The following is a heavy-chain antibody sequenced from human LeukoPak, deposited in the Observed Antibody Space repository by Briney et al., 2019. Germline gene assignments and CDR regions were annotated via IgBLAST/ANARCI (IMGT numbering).Heavy chain of an antibody. Sequence: PGGSLRLSCAASGITFRSYGMHWVRQAPGKGLEWVAVISYDGSHKYYADSVKGRFSISRDNSKNTLYLQMNSLRAGDTAVYYCAKGAGGDTVTSSVCVYWLDPWGQGTLVTVSS. CDR2: ISYDGSHK. CDR1: GITFRSYG. CDR3: AKGAGGDTVTSSVCVYWLDP. V-gene: IGHV3-30*18. D-gene: IGHD4-17*01. J-gene: IGHJ5*02.